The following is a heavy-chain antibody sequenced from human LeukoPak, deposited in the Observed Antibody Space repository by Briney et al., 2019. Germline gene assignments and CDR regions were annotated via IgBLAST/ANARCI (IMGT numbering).Heavy chain of an antibody. CDR2: IYTSGST. J-gene: IGHJ2*01. V-gene: IGHV4-4*07. Sequence: SETLSLTCTVSGGSISSYYWSWIRQPAGKGLEWIGRIYTSGSTNYNPSLKSRVTMSVDTSKNQFSLKLSSVTTADTAVYYCARGAARIAAAGTDWYFDLWGRGTLVTVSS. CDR1: GGSISSYY. CDR3: ARGAARIAAAGTDWYFDL. D-gene: IGHD6-13*01.